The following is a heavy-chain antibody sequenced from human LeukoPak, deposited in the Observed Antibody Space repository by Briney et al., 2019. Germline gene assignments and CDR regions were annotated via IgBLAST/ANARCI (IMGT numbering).Heavy chain of an antibody. CDR2: IRYDGSNK. J-gene: IGHJ6*03. V-gene: IGHV3-30*02. CDR1: GFTFSSYG. D-gene: IGHD6-13*01. CDR3: AKSSSWYGDYYYYYMDV. Sequence: GGSLRPSCAASGFTFSSYGMHWVRQAPGKGLEWVAFIRYDGSNKYYADSVKGRFTISRDNSKNTLYLQMNSLRAEDTAVYYCAKSSSWYGDYYYYYMDVWGKGTTVTVSS.